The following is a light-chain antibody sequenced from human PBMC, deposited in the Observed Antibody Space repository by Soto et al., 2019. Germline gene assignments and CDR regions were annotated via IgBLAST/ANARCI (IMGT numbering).Light chain of an antibody. CDR2: DAS. Sequence: EIVMTQSPATLSVSAGERVTLSCRASQTVGSHLAWYQQKRGKAPRLLIHDASTRAPGIPARFSGSGSGTEFTLTISSLEPEDFAVYYCQQHAHWPLTFGGGTNVE. V-gene: IGKV3D-15*01. J-gene: IGKJ4*01. CDR1: QTVGSH. CDR3: QQHAHWPLT.